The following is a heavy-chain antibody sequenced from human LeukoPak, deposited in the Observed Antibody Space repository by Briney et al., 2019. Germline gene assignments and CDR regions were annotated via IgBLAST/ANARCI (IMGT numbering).Heavy chain of an antibody. Sequence: GGSLRLSCAASGFTFSSYAMSWVRQAPGKGLEWVSAVSGSGGSAYYADSVKGRFTISRDNSKNTLYLQMNSLRAEDTAVYYCAKPRENDFWSGYAFDIWGQGTMVTVSS. V-gene: IGHV3-23*01. CDR1: GFTFSSYA. CDR2: VSGSGGSA. J-gene: IGHJ3*02. D-gene: IGHD3-3*01. CDR3: AKPRENDFWSGYAFDI.